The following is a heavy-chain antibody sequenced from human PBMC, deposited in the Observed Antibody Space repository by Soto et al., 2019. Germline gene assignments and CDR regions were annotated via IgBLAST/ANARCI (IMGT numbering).Heavy chain of an antibody. Sequence: QLQLQESGSGLVKPSQTLSLTCAVSGGSISSGGYSWSWIRQPPGKGLEWIGDIYHSGSTYYNPSLQRRVTIAVARSKNQFSLKLSSVTAADTAVYYCAAGGGLPRYYWGQGTLVTVSS. CDR1: GGSISSGGYS. CDR3: AAGGGLPRYY. J-gene: IGHJ4*02. D-gene: IGHD5-12*01. V-gene: IGHV4-30-2*01. CDR2: IYHSGST.